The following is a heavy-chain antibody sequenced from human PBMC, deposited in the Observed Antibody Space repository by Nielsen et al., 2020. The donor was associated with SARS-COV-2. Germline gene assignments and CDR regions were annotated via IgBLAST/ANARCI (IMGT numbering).Heavy chain of an antibody. J-gene: IGHJ4*02. CDR2: ISWNSGSI. V-gene: IGHV3-9*01. D-gene: IGHD6-13*01. CDR3: AKAPNPLAAAGYYYFDY. Sequence: SLKISCAASGFTFDDYAMHWVRQAPGKGLEWVSGISWNSGSIGYADSVKGRFTISRDNAKNSLYLQMNSLRAEDTALYYCAKAPNPLAAAGYYYFDYWGQGILVTVSS. CDR1: GFTFDDYA.